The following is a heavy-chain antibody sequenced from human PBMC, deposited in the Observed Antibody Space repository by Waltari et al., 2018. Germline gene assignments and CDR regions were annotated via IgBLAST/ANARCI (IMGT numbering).Heavy chain of an antibody. Sequence: EVQLVESGGGLVQPGGSLRLSCAASGCTFSSYAMSWVRQAPGKGLEWVSAISGSGGSTYYADSVKGRFTISRDNSKNTLYLQMNSLRAEDTAVYYCAKDGIAVAGTFGYYYYYYMDVWGKGTTVTVSS. D-gene: IGHD6-19*01. J-gene: IGHJ6*03. V-gene: IGHV3-23*04. CDR1: GCTFSSYA. CDR2: ISGSGGST. CDR3: AKDGIAVAGTFGYYYYYYMDV.